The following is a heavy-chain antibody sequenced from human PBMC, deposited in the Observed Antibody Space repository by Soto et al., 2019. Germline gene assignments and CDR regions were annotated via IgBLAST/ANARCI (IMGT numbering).Heavy chain of an antibody. CDR1: GFTFSSYA. CDR3: AKDLVRATPTYYDYIWGSYPNY. CDR2: ISGSGGST. V-gene: IGHV3-23*01. Sequence: PGGSLRLSCAASGFTFSSYAMSWVRQAPGKGLEWVSAISGSGGSTYYADSVKGRFTISRDNSKNTLYLQMNSLRAEDTAVYYCAKDLVRATPTYYDYIWGSYPNYWGQGTLVTVSS. J-gene: IGHJ4*02. D-gene: IGHD3-16*02.